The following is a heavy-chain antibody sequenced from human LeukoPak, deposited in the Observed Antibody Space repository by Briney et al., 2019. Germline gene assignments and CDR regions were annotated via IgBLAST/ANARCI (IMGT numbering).Heavy chain of an antibody. CDR3: ARELQPATGTRAYWFFDL. J-gene: IGHJ2*01. V-gene: IGHV3-53*01. Sequence: KPGGSLRLSCAASGFTVSSNYMTWVRQAPGRGLEWVSFIYSGGSTYYADSVQGRFTISRDNSKNTLYLQMNSLRAEDTAVYYCARELQPATGTRAYWFFDLWGRGTLVTVSS. D-gene: IGHD1-7*01. CDR1: GFTVSSNY. CDR2: IYSGGST.